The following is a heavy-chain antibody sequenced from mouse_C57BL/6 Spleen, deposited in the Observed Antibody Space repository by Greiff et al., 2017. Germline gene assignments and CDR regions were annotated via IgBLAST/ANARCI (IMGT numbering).Heavy chain of an antibody. V-gene: IGHV5-9-1*02. CDR2: ISSGGDYI. Sequence: EVQVVESGEGLVKPGGSLKLSCAASGFTFSSYAMSWVRQTPEKRLEWVAYISSGGDYIYYADTVKGRFTISRDNARNTLYLQMSSLKSEDTAMYYCTRRELGLGYFDYWGQGTTLTVSS. J-gene: IGHJ2*01. CDR1: GFTFSSYA. CDR3: TRRELGLGYFDY. D-gene: IGHD4-1*01.